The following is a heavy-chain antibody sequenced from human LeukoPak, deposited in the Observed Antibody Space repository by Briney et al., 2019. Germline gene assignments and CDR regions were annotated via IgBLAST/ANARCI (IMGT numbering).Heavy chain of an antibody. CDR1: GFTFSNYR. CDR3: ARDGTSGTYYDYIDC. J-gene: IGHJ4*02. CDR2: ISRGGRTI. D-gene: IGHD3-10*01. V-gene: IGHV3-48*02. Sequence: GGSLRLSCAASGFTFSNYRMIWVRQAPGKGLEWVSYISRGGRTIYYAVSVKGRFTISRDNAKNSLNLQMNSLRDEDTAVYYCARDGTSGTYYDYIDCWGQGALVTVSS.